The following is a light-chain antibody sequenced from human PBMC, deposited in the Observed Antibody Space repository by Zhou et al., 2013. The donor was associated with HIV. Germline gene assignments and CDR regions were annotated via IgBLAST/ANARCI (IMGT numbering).Light chain of an antibody. CDR2: EAS. V-gene: IGKV3D-20*02. CDR3: QQRSNWPPLT. CDR1: QSVDSNY. Sequence: EVVLTQSPGTLSLSPGDRATLSCRASQSVDSNYLAWYQQQPGQAPRFLIYEASRRASGIPDRFSGSGSETDFTLTISRLEPEDFAVYYCQQRSNWPPLTFGGGTKVEIK. J-gene: IGKJ4*01.